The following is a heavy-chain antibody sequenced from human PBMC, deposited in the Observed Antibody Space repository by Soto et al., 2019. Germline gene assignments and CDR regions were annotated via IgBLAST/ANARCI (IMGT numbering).Heavy chain of an antibody. CDR1: GFTFSSYG. V-gene: IGHV3-30*18. D-gene: IGHD3-16*01. Sequence: QVQLVESGGGVVQPGRSLRLSCAASGFTFSSYGMHWVRQAPGKGLEWVAVISYDGSNKYYADSVKGRFTISRDNSKNTLYLQMNSLRAEDTAVYYCAKGSRMAQGGYFDYWGQGTLVTVSS. J-gene: IGHJ4*02. CDR2: ISYDGSNK. CDR3: AKGSRMAQGGYFDY.